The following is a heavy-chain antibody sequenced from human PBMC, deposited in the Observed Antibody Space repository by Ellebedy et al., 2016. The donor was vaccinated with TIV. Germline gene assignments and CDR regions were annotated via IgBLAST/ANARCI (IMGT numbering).Heavy chain of an antibody. V-gene: IGHV3-48*03. CDR2: IRGRDNYI. J-gene: IGHJ3*01. CDR1: GFTFSSHE. Sequence: PGGSLRLSCAASGFTFSSHEMNRVRQVPGKALEWISYIRGRDNYIVYADSVKGRFTISRDNAKNSLYLQMNSLRVEDTAVYYCANETSVSNYDAFDVWGQGTMVTVSS. CDR3: ANETSVSNYDAFDV. D-gene: IGHD4-17*01.